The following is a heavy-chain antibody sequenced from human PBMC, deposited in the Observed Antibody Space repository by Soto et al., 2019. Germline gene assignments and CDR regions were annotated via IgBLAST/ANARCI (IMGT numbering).Heavy chain of an antibody. Sequence: GASVKVSCKASGYTFTSYAMHWVRQAPGQRLEWMGWINAGNGNTKYSQKFQGRVTITRDTSASTAYMELSSLRSEDTAVYYCAREMVPKYYDILTGYYSAPSYSYGMDVWGQGTTLTVYS. J-gene: IGHJ6*01. CDR3: AREMVPKYYDILTGYYSAPSYSYGMDV. D-gene: IGHD3-9*01. V-gene: IGHV1-3*01. CDR1: GYTFTSYA. CDR2: INAGNGNT.